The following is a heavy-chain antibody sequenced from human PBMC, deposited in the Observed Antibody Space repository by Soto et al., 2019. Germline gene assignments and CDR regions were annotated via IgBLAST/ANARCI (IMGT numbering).Heavy chain of an antibody. D-gene: IGHD2-8*02. V-gene: IGHV4-38-2*02. CDR1: GYSISSAYF. J-gene: IGHJ3*01. CDR3: ARDQLRLVGPDDAFDL. CDR2: IYHSGTT. Sequence: NPSETLSLTCAVSGYSISSAYFWGWIRQPPGKGLEWIASIYHSGTTYYNPSLKSRVTISVDPSENQFSLELDSVTAADTAVYFCARDQLRLVGPDDAFDLWGQGXMVTVSS.